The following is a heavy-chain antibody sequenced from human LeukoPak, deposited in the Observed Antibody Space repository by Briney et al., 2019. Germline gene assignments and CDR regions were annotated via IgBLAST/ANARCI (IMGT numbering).Heavy chain of an antibody. J-gene: IGHJ3*02. CDR1: GFTFSSYA. V-gene: IGHV3-23*01. Sequence: GGSLRLSCAASGFTFSSYAMSWVRQAPGKRLEWVSAISGSGGSTYYADSVKGRFTISRDNAKNSLYLQMNSLRDEDTAVYYCARDAGTSPDAFDIWGQGTMVTVSS. CDR2: ISGSGGST. D-gene: IGHD1-14*01. CDR3: ARDAGTSPDAFDI.